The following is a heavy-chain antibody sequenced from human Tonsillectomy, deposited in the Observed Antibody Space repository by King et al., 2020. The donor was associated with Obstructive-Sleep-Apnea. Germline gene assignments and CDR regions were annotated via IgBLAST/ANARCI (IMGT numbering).Heavy chain of an antibody. CDR1: GFTFDDYT. CDR3: ANGLPSNYDLWTDFYPEAFDV. D-gene: IGHD3-9*01. CDR2: ITWNSYTV. J-gene: IGHJ3*01. V-gene: IGHV3-9*01. Sequence: VQLVESGGALVQPGRSLRLSCAASGFTFDDYTMHWVRQAPGKGLEWISGITWNSYTVAYADSVKGRFTISRDNANNSLYLQMNSLRPDDTALYYCANGLPSNYDLWTDFYPEAFDVWGQGTMVSVSS.